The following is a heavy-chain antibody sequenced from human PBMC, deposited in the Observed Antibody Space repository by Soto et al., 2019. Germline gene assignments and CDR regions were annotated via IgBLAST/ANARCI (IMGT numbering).Heavy chain of an antibody. J-gene: IGHJ3*02. CDR2: ISSSSSYI. D-gene: IGHD3-22*01. V-gene: IGHV3-21*01. CDR3: ARGYHYYDSSGYDKWDAFDI. CDR1: GFTFSTYS. Sequence: EVQLVESGGGLVKPGGSLRLSCAAYGFTFSTYSMNWVRQAPGKGLEWVSSISSSSSYIDYADSVKGRFTISRDNAKNSLYLQMNSLRAEDTAVYYCARGYHYYDSSGYDKWDAFDIWGQGTMVTVSS.